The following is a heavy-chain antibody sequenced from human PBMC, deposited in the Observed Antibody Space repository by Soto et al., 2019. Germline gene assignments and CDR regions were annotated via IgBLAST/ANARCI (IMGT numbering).Heavy chain of an antibody. J-gene: IGHJ4*01. Sequence: ASVKVSCTAAGYTFTSYGITWLRQAPGEGREGMGWIRSYNGKTNYAQKRQGTPTMTTDTSTSTAYMELRTLRSDDRAVYYCARDQRGSLLGYSVVGTANESFDYCG. CDR3: ARDQRGSLLGYSVVGTANESFDY. CDR2: IRSYNGKT. CDR1: GYTFTSYG. D-gene: IGHD2-21*02. V-gene: IGHV1-18*04.